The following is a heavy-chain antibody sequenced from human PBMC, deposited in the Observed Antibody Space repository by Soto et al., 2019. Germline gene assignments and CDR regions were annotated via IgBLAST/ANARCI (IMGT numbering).Heavy chain of an antibody. D-gene: IGHD6-13*01. CDR2: IYYSGST. CDR1: GGSISSGCYS. Sequence: PSETLSLTCTVSGGSISSGCYSWSWIRQPPGKGLEWIGYIYYSGSTNYNPSLKSRVTISVDTSKNQFSLKLSSVTAADTAVYYCASSNIAAAGFYYYGMDVWGRRTTVTVSS. V-gene: IGHV4-61*01. CDR3: ASSNIAAAGFYYYGMDV. J-gene: IGHJ6*02.